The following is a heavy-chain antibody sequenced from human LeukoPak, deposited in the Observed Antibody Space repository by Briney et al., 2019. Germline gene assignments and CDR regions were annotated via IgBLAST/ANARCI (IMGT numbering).Heavy chain of an antibody. J-gene: IGHJ4*02. Sequence: HPGGSLRLSCAASGFTFSSYAMHWVRQAPGKGLEWVAVISYDGSNKYYADSVKGRFTISRDNSKNTLYLQMNSLRAEDTAVYYCAKESYSTSWQLDSWGQGTLVTVSS. D-gene: IGHD6-13*01. V-gene: IGHV3-30-3*01. CDR1: GFTFSSYA. CDR2: ISYDGSNK. CDR3: AKESYSTSWQLDS.